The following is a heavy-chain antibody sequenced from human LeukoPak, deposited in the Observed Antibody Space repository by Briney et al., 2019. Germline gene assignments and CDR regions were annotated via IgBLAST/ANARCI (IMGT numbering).Heavy chain of an antibody. V-gene: IGHV4-59*01. CDR1: GGSISSYY. J-gene: IGHJ4*02. Sequence: SETLSLTCTVSGGSISSYYWSWIRQPPGKGLEWIGYIYYSGSTNYNPSLKSRVTISVDTSKNQFSLKLSSVTAADTAVYYCARELYYYDSSGYYVSGFFDYWGQGTLVTVSS. CDR2: IYYSGST. CDR3: ARELYYYDSSGYYVSGFFDY. D-gene: IGHD3-22*01.